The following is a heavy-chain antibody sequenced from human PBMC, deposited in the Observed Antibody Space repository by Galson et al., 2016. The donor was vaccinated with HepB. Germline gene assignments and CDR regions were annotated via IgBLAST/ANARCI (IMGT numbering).Heavy chain of an antibody. CDR2: ISSSSSTI. D-gene: IGHD2-2*01. Sequence: SLRLSCAASGFTFSSYSMNWVRQAPGKGLVWVSYISSSSSTIYYADSVKGRFTISRDNAKNSLYLQMNSLRDEDTAVYYCARRGIYCSNTSCYADYWGQGTLVTVSS. V-gene: IGHV3-48*02. CDR3: ARRGIYCSNTSCYADY. CDR1: GFTFSSYS. J-gene: IGHJ4*02.